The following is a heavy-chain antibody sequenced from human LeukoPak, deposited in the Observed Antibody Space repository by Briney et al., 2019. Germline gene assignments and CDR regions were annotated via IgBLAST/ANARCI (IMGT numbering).Heavy chain of an antibody. D-gene: IGHD3-10*01. CDR3: TTVTMVRDYDY. V-gene: IGHV3-15*01. J-gene: IGHJ4*02. Sequence: GGSLRLSCAASGFSFSDDWMSWVRQAPGKGLEWVGRIKHKRDGGTTDYAAPVKGRFTISRDDSINMLYLEMSSLKIEDTAVYYCTTVTMVRDYDYWGQGTLVTVSS. CDR1: GFSFSDDW. CDR2: IKHKRDGGTT.